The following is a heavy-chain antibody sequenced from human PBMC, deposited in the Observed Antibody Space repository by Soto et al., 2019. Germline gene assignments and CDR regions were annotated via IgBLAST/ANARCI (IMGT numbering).Heavy chain of an antibody. CDR3: ARDYGDYDGDDYDGMDV. V-gene: IGHV1-69*01. J-gene: IGHJ6*02. D-gene: IGHD4-17*01. Sequence: QVQLVQSGAEVKKPGSSVKVSCKASGGTFSSYAISWVRQAPGQGLEWMGGIIPIFGTANYAQKFQGRVTITADESTSTDYMELSSLRSEDTAVYYCARDYGDYDGDDYDGMDVWGQGTTVAVSS. CDR1: GGTFSSYA. CDR2: IIPIFGTA.